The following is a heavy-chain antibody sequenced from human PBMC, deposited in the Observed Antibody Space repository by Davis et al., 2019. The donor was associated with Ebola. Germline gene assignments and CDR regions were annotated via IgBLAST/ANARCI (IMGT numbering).Heavy chain of an antibody. J-gene: IGHJ4*02. CDR2: ISYDGSNK. CDR3: ARTGGVDTAMVPPDY. CDR1: GFTFSSYG. Sequence: GESLKISCAASGFTFSSYGMHWVRQAPGKGLEWVAVISYDGSNKYYADSVKGRFTISRDNSKNTLYLQMNSLRAEDTAVYYCARTGGVDTAMVPPDYWGQGTLVTVSS. V-gene: IGHV3-30*03. D-gene: IGHD5-18*01.